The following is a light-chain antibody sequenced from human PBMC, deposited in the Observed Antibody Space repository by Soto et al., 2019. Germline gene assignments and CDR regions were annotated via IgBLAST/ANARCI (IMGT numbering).Light chain of an antibody. V-gene: IGKV1-39*01. CDR3: QQSYSTPLT. CDR1: QSIGTY. CDR2: RAS. J-gene: IGKJ3*01. Sequence: DIQMTQSPSSLSASVGDRVTISCRASQSIGTYSNWYQQKPGTAPTLLIYRASSVKSGVPPRFSGSGSGRDFTLTISSLRPEDIATYFCQQSYSTPLTFGPGTKVDIK.